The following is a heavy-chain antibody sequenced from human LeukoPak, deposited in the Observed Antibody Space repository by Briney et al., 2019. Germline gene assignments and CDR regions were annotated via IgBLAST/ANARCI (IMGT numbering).Heavy chain of an antibody. D-gene: IGHD5-18*01. V-gene: IGHV4-31*03. CDR3: AREGTGGYSYGRKGYFDL. J-gene: IGHJ2*01. CDR2: IYYSGST. CDR1: GGSISRGGYY. Sequence: SETLSLTCTVSGGSISRGGYYWSWIRQRPGKGLEWIGYIYYSGSTYYNPSLKSRVTISVDTSKNQFSLKLSSVTAADTAVYYCAREGTGGYSYGRKGYFDLWGRGTLVTVSS.